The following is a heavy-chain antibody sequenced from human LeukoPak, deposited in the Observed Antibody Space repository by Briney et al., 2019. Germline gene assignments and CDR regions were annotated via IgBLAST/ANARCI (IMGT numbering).Heavy chain of an antibody. V-gene: IGHV4-34*01. J-gene: IGHJ6*02. CDR2: INHSGST. CDR1: GGSISNYY. D-gene: IGHD6-19*01. Sequence: PETLSLTCTVSGGSISNYYWSWIRQPPGKGLEWIGEINHSGSTNYNPSLKSRVTISVDTSKNQFSLKLSSVTAADTAVYYCARGGSGWDYGMDVWGQGTTVTVSS. CDR3: ARGGSGWDYGMDV.